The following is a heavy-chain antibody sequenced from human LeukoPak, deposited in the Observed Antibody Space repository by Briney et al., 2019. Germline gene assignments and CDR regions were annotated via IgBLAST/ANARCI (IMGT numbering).Heavy chain of an antibody. CDR2: ISGSGGST. D-gene: IGHD3-22*01. Sequence: GGSLRLSCAASGFTFSNYALIWVRQVLGKGLEWVSAISGSGGSTYYADSVKGRFTISRDNSKNTLYLQMNSLRTEDTAVYYCARDCDTSGYYYCGMDVWGQGTTVAVSS. CDR1: GFTFSNYA. J-gene: IGHJ6*02. CDR3: ARDCDTSGYYYCGMDV. V-gene: IGHV3-23*01.